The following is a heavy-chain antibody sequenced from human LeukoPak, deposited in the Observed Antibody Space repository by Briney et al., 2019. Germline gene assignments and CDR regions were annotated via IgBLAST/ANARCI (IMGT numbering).Heavy chain of an antibody. CDR3: ARDRSTAAHEY. Sequence: ASVKVSCKASGYTFTSYGTRWVRQAPGQGPEWMGWISGYNGNTNYAQKFQGRVTMTTDTFTSTAYMEVRGLRSDDTAIYYCARDRSTAAHEYWGQGTLVTVSS. V-gene: IGHV1-18*01. CDR2: ISGYNGNT. CDR1: GYTFTSYG. J-gene: IGHJ4*02. D-gene: IGHD2-2*01.